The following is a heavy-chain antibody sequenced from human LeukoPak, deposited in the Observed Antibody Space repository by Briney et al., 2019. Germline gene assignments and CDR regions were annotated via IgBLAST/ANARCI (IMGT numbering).Heavy chain of an antibody. J-gene: IGHJ4*02. D-gene: IGHD3-10*01. CDR2: IKQDGSEK. CDR1: GFTFSSYW. CDR3: ARSRRTSSYYYGSGSYFFDY. V-gene: IGHV3-7*01. Sequence: GMSLRLSCAASGFTFSSYWMSWVRQAPGKGLEWVANIKQDGSEKYYVDSVKGRFTISRDNAKNSLYLQMNSLRAEDTAVYYCARSRRTSSYYYGSGSYFFDYWGQGTLVTVSS.